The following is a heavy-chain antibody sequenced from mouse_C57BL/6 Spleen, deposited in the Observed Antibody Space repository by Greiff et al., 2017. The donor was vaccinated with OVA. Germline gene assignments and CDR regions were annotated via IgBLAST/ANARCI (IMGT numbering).Heavy chain of an antibody. Sequence: EVKVEESGPGLVKPSQSLSLTCSVTGYSITRGYYWNWIRQFPGNKLEWMGYISYDGSNNYNPSLKNRISITRDTSKNQFFLKLNSVTTEDTATYYCARRSSGPFDYWGQGTTLTVSS. V-gene: IGHV3-6*01. CDR1: GYSITRGYY. D-gene: IGHD3-2*02. CDR3: ARRSSGPFDY. J-gene: IGHJ2*01. CDR2: ISYDGSN.